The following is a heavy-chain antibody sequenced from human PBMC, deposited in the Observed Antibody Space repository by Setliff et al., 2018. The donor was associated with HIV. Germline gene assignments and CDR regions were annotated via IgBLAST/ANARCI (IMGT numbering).Heavy chain of an antibody. J-gene: IGHJ6*02. Sequence: GGSLRLSCAASGFTFSSYAMSWVRQAPGKGQEWVANIKQDGSEKYYVDSVKGRFTISTDNSKNTLYLQMNSLRAEDTAVYYCAKPLTQWGVSPYHYAVDVWGQGTTVTVSS. CDR3: AKPLTQWGVSPYHYAVDV. V-gene: IGHV3-7*03. CDR2: IKQDGSEK. D-gene: IGHD1-26*01. CDR1: GFTFSSYA.